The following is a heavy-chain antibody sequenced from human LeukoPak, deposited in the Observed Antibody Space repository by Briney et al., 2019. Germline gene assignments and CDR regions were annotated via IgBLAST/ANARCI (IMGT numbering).Heavy chain of an antibody. Sequence: GGSLRLSCAASGFTVSNNYMSWVRQAPGKGLEWVSVIYSVGSTYYADSVKGRFTISRDNSKDNLYLQMNSLRAEDTAVYYCVRDFVSSSWMGYWGQGTLVTVSS. J-gene: IGHJ4*02. D-gene: IGHD6-13*01. V-gene: IGHV3-53*01. CDR1: GFTVSNNY. CDR2: IYSVGST. CDR3: VRDFVSSSWMGY.